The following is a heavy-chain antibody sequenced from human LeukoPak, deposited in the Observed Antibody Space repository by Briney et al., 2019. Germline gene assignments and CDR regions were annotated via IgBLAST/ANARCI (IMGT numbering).Heavy chain of an antibody. CDR2: ISSSSSYI. D-gene: IGHD2-2*02. CDR1: GFTFSSYS. J-gene: IGHJ6*04. Sequence: PGGSLRLSCAASGFTFSSYSMNWVRQAPGKGLEWVSSISSSSSYIYYADSVKGRFTISRDNAKNSLYLQMTSLRAEDTAVYYCAREGRYCSSTSCYTDVWGKGTTVTVSS. CDR3: AREGRYCSSTSCYTDV. V-gene: IGHV3-21*01.